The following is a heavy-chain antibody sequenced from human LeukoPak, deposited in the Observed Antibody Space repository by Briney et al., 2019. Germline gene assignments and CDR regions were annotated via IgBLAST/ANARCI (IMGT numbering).Heavy chain of an antibody. V-gene: IGHV3-48*02. J-gene: IGHJ4*02. CDR3: ARDRPYSGSHYHVDF. D-gene: IGHD1-26*01. CDR1: GFTFSTYT. CDR2: ISSTGSTI. Sequence: GGSLRLSCAASGFTFSTYTMNWVRQAPGKGLEWVSYISSTGSTISYADSVKGRFTISRDNAKNSLYLQMDSLRDEDTAVYYCARDRPYSGSHYHVDFWGQGTLVTVSS.